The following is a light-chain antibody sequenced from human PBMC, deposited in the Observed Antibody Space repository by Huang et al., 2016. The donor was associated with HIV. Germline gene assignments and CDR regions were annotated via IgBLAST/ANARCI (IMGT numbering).Light chain of an antibody. CDR2: GAS. Sequence: EIVMTQSPATLSVSPGERATLSCRASQSVSSNFSWYQQNPGQVPRLLSDGASSRATGIPARFSGSGDGTEFSLTISSLQSEDFAVYYCQQYNNWPKVFTFGPGTKVDIK. V-gene: IGKV3-15*01. CDR1: QSVSSN. J-gene: IGKJ3*01. CDR3: QQYNNWPKVFT.